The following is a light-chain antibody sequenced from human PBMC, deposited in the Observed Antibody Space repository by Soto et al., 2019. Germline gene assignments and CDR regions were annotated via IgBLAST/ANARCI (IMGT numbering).Light chain of an antibody. CDR2: EVT. J-gene: IGLJ3*02. V-gene: IGLV2-14*01. CDR3: TSYIRSSSSWV. Sequence: QSVLTQPASVSGSPGQSITISCTGTSSDIGNYNYVSWYQQHPGKAPKLIIYEVTNRPSGVSDRFSGSKSGNTASLTISGLQAEDAADYHCTSYIRSSSSWVFGGGTKLTVL. CDR1: SSDIGNYNY.